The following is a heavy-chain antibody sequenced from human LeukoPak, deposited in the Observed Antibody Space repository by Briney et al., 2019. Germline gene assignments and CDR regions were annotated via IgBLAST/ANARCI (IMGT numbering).Heavy chain of an antibody. Sequence: PSETLSLTCAVSGGSMHNYYWSWIRQPPGKGLEWIGYIYTSGSTNYNPSLKSRVTISVDTSKNQFSLKLSSVTAADTAVYYCARHKRTPFYYYYYMDVWGKGTTVTVSS. CDR1: GGSMHNYY. CDR3: ARHKRTPFYYYYYMDV. J-gene: IGHJ6*03. V-gene: IGHV4-4*09. CDR2: IYTSGST.